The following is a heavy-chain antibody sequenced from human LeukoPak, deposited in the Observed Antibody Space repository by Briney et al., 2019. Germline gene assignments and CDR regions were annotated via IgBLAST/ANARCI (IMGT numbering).Heavy chain of an antibody. CDR3: ARAGVVAAVDAFDI. Sequence: SETLSLTCTVSGGSISRYYWSWIRQPPGKALEWIGYIYYIGSTNFNPSLKSRVTISLDTSKNQFSLKLSSVTAADTAVYYCARAGVVAAVDAFDIWGQGTMVTVSS. CDR1: GGSISRYY. J-gene: IGHJ3*02. D-gene: IGHD2-15*01. CDR2: IYYIGST. V-gene: IGHV4-59*01.